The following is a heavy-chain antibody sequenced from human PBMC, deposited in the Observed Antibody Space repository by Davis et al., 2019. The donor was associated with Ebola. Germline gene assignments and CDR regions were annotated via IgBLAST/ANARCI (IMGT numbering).Heavy chain of an antibody. V-gene: IGHV4-59*01. CDR3: ARDTYYYDSSGDALDI. CDR1: GGSINFYY. D-gene: IGHD3-22*01. CDR2: IYYSGST. J-gene: IGHJ3*02. Sequence: PGGSLRLSCTVSGGSINFYYWSWIRQPPGKGLEWIGDIYYSGSTNYNPSLKSRVSMTIDTSKNQFSLELNSVIAADTAVYYCARDTYYYDSSGDALDIWGQGTMVTVSS.